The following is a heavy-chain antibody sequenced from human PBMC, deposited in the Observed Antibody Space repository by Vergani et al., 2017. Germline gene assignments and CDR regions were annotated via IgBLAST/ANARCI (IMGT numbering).Heavy chain of an antibody. V-gene: IGHV4-38-2*01. CDR2: IYHSGST. CDR1: GYSISSGYY. J-gene: IGHJ4*02. Sequence: QVQLQESGPGLVKPSETLSLTCAVSGYSISSGYYWGWIREPPGKGLEWIGSIYHSGSTYYNPSLKSRFTISVDTSKNQFSLKLSSVTAADTAVYYCARNDILTGSNRRFDYWGQGTLVTVSS. D-gene: IGHD3-9*01. CDR3: ARNDILTGSNRRFDY.